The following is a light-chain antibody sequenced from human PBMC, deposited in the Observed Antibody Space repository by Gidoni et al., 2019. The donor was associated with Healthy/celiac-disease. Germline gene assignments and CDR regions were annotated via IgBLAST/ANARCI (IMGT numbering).Light chain of an antibody. CDR2: EVS. CDR3: SSYTSNNWV. J-gene: IGLJ3*02. Sequence: QSALNQHASVSGSPGQSITISCTGTSSDVGGHNYVSWYQQHPGKAPKLMIYEVSNRPSGVSNRFSGSKSGNTASLTISGLQAEDEADYYCSSYTSNNWVFGGGTKLTVL. V-gene: IGLV2-14*01. CDR1: SSDVGGHNY.